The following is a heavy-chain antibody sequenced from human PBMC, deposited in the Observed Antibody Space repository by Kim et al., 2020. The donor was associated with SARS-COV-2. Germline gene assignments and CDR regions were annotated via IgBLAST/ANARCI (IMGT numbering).Heavy chain of an antibody. CDR3: ARAPRDSSSSRWFDP. D-gene: IGHD6-13*01. J-gene: IGHJ5*02. Sequence: QKVQGRVTITRDTSASTAYMELSSLRSEDTAVYYCARAPRDSSSSRWFDPWGQGTLVTVSS. V-gene: IGHV1-3*01.